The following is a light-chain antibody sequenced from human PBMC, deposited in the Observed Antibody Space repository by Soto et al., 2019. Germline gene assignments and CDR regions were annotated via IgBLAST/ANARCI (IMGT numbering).Light chain of an antibody. CDR2: GIS. CDR1: HPISSSY. Sequence: DIVATQSPGTLSLSTGERATLSCRASHPISSSYLAWYQQKPGQAPRLLRYGISRRATGIPDRFSGSGSGTDFTLTITRLEPEDFEVYYCQQYVTSSPRTFGQGPKVDI. V-gene: IGKV3-20*01. CDR3: QQYVTSSPRT. J-gene: IGKJ1*01.